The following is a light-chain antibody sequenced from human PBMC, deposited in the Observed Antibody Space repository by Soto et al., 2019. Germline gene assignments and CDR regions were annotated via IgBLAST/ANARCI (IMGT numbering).Light chain of an antibody. V-gene: IGLV7-43*01. J-gene: IGLJ2*01. CDR2: STG. CDR3: LLYYGGAQLV. Sequence: QAVVTQEPSLTVSPGGTVTLTCASSTGAVTSGHYPNWFQQKPGQAPRALIYSTGNKHSWTPARFSGSLLGGKAALTLSGVQPEDEAEYYCLLYYGGAQLVFGGGTQLTVL. CDR1: TGAVTSGHY.